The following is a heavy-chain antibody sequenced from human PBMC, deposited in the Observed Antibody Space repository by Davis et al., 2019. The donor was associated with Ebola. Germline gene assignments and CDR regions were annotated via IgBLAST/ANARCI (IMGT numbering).Heavy chain of an antibody. V-gene: IGHV3-30*18. CDR3: AKEQQLVFMAAFDY. Sequence: GESLKISCAASGFTFSSYGMHWVRQAPGKGLEWVAVISYDGSNKYYADSVKGRFTISRDNSKNTLYLQMNSLRAEDTAVYYCAKEQQLVFMAAFDYWGQGTLVTVSS. D-gene: IGHD6-13*01. CDR2: ISYDGSNK. J-gene: IGHJ4*02. CDR1: GFTFSSYG.